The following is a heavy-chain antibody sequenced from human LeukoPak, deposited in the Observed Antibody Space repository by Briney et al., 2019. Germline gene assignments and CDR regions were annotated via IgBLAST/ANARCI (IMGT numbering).Heavy chain of an antibody. D-gene: IGHD6-6*01. CDR1: GFTFSSYW. CDR2: IKQDGSEK. V-gene: IGHV3-7*01. Sequence: GGSLRLSCAASGFTFSSYWMSWVRQAPGKGLEWVANIKQDGSEKYYVVSVKGRFTISRDNAKNSLYLQMNSLRAEDTAVYYCARDVQLVRGYYYYYYMDVWGKGTTVTVSS. CDR3: ARDVQLVRGYYYYYYMDV. J-gene: IGHJ6*03.